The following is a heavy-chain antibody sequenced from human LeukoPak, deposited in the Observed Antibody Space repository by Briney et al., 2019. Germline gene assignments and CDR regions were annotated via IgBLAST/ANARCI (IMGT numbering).Heavy chain of an antibody. D-gene: IGHD2-15*01. J-gene: IGHJ5*02. CDR2: INPNSGGT. CDR1: GYTFTGYY. V-gene: IGHV1-2*04. CDR3: ARSEPVVAARSWFDP. Sequence: GASVKVSCKASGYTFTGYYMHWVRQAPGQGLEWMGWINPNSGGTNYAQKFQGWVTMTRDTSISTAYKELSRLRSDDTAVYYCARSEPVVAARSWFDPWGQGTLVTVSS.